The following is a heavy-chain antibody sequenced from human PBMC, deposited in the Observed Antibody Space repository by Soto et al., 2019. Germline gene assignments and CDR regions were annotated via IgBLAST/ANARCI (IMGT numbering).Heavy chain of an antibody. D-gene: IGHD3-16*02. J-gene: IGHJ4*02. CDR2: ISAYNGNT. Sequence: QVQLVQSGAEVKKPGASVKVSCKASGYTFTSYGISWVRQAPGQGLEWMGWISAYNGNTNYAQKLQGRVTMTTDTSTSTAYMELRSLRSDDTAVYYCARGTRSYDYVWGSYRYTGWDYWGQGTLVTVSS. CDR1: GYTFTSYG. V-gene: IGHV1-18*01. CDR3: ARGTRSYDYVWGSYRYTGWDY.